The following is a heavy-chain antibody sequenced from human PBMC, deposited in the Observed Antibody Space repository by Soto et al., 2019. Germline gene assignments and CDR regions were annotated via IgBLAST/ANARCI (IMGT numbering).Heavy chain of an antibody. CDR3: ARGRGNYYFYGMDV. J-gene: IGHJ6*02. Sequence: PSETLSLTCTVSAGSISGYYWSWIRQPAGKGLEWIGHIYTGGSTNYIPALKSRVTMSVDTSKNQFSLKLSSVTAADMAVYYCARGRGNYYFYGMDVWGQGTTVTVSS. CDR1: AGSISGYY. D-gene: IGHD3-10*01. CDR2: IYTGGST. V-gene: IGHV4-4*07.